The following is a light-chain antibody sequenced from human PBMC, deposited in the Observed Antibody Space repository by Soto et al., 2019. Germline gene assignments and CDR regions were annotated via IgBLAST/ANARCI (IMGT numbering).Light chain of an antibody. J-gene: IGLJ2*01. CDR3: CSYAGSNTFVV. V-gene: IGLV2-23*03. Sequence: QSALTQPASVSGSPGQSITMSCTGTSSDIGSYNLVSWYQQYPGKAPKVMIYEGSKRPSGVSNRFSGSKSGNTASLTISGLQAEDEADYYCCSYAGSNTFVVFGGGTKLTVL. CDR1: SSDIGSYNL. CDR2: EGS.